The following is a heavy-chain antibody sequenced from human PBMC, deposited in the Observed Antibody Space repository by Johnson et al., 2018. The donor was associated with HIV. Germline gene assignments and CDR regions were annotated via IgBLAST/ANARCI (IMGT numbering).Heavy chain of an antibody. CDR3: AKGEIEDAFDI. Sequence: VQLVESGGGLIQPGGSLRLSCAASGFTVSSNYMRWVRQAPGKGLEWVSVIYSGGSTYYADSVKGRFTISRDNSKNTLYLQRNSLRAEDTAVYYCAKGEIEDAFDIWGQGTMVTVSS. V-gene: IGHV3-53*01. CDR2: IYSGGST. J-gene: IGHJ3*02. CDR1: GFTVSSNY. D-gene: IGHD1-26*01.